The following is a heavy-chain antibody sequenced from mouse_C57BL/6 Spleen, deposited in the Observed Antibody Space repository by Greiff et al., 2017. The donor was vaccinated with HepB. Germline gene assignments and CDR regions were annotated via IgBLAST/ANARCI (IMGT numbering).Heavy chain of an antibody. CDR3: ARRPYYGSRGGYFDV. Sequence: QVQLQQPGAELVKPGASVKLSCKASGYTFTSYWMQWVKQRPGQGLEWIGEIDPSDSYTNYNQKFKGKATLTVDTSSSTAYMQLSRLTSEDSAVYYCARRPYYGSRGGYFDVWGTGTTVTVSS. D-gene: IGHD1-1*01. CDR1: GYTFTSYW. J-gene: IGHJ1*03. CDR2: IDPSDSYT. V-gene: IGHV1-50*01.